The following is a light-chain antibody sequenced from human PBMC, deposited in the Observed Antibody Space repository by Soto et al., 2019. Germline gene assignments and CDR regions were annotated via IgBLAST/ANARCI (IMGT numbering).Light chain of an antibody. CDR1: QTITTY. CDR3: QQTYSDIS. V-gene: IGKV1-39*01. Sequence: DVRMTQSPSSLSASVGDTITITCRASQTITTYLNWFQQKPGESPRLLIYGASTLHDGVPSRFSGSGSGTDFTLTISGLQPEDFATYPCQQTYSDISFGGGTRG. J-gene: IGKJ4*01. CDR2: GAS.